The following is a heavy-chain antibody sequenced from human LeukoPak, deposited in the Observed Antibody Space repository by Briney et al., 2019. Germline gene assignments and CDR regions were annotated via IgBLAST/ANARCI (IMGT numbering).Heavy chain of an antibody. V-gene: IGHV3-64D*09. CDR1: GFTFSAYA. CDR3: VKITSVTGGDC. Sequence: GGSLRLSCSASGFTFSAYARYWVRQAPGKGLEYVSGISNNGGSSFYADPVKGRFTISRDNSKNTLYLQMSSLRAEDTAVYYCVKITSVTGGDCWGQGTRLTVSS. J-gene: IGHJ4*02. D-gene: IGHD1-1*01. CDR2: ISNNGGSS.